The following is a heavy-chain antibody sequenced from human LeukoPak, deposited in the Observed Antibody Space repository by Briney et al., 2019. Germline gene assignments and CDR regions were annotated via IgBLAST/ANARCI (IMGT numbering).Heavy chain of an antibody. J-gene: IGHJ6*04. D-gene: IGHD4-11*01. Sequence: ASVKVSCKASGYTFTSYGISWVRQAPGQGFEWMGWISAYNGNTNYAQKLQGRVTMTTDTSTSTAYVEPRSLRSDDTAVYYCARDHYTNYYYYGMDVWGKGTTVTVSS. CDR2: ISAYNGNT. CDR1: GYTFTSYG. V-gene: IGHV1-18*04. CDR3: ARDHYTNYYYYGMDV.